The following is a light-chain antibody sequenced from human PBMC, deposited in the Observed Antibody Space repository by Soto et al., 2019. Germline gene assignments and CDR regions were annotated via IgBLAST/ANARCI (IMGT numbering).Light chain of an antibody. Sequence: QSALTQPASVSGSPGQSITISCTGTSSDVGGYNYVSWYQQHPGKAPKLMIYDVSKRPSGVSNRFSGSKSGNTASLTISGLQAEDASDYYCSSYTSSSTSVLFGGGTKLTVL. CDR1: SSDVGGYNY. J-gene: IGLJ3*02. V-gene: IGLV2-14*01. CDR3: SSYTSSSTSVL. CDR2: DVS.